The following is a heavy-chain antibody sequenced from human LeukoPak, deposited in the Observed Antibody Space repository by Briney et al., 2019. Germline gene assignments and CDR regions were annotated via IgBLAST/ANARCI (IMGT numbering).Heavy chain of an antibody. CDR1: GFTASSNY. J-gene: IGHJ3*01. V-gene: IGHV3-53*04. Sequence: GGSLRLSCAASGFTASSNYMSWVRQAPGGGLEWVSVIYSGGSTYYADSVKGRFTISRHNSENTLYLQMNSLRPEDTAVYYCAREYSSSRSDAFDVWGQGTMVSVSS. CDR3: AREYSSSRSDAFDV. D-gene: IGHD6-13*01. CDR2: IYSGGST.